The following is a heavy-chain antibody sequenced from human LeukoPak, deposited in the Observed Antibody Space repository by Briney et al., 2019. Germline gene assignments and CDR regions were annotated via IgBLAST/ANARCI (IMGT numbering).Heavy chain of an antibody. CDR1: GFTFSSYA. CDR3: AKDPAYYRAFDI. CDR2: ISGSGGST. J-gene: IGHJ3*02. Sequence: GGSLTLSCAASGFTFSSYAMSWVRQAPGKGLEWVSAISGSGGSTYYADSVKGRFTISRDNSKNTLYLQMNSLRAEDTAVYYCAKDPAYYRAFDIWGQGTMVTVSS. D-gene: IGHD3-10*01. V-gene: IGHV3-23*01.